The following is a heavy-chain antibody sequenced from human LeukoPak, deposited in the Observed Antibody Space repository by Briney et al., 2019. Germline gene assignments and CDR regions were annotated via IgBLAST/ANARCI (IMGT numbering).Heavy chain of an antibody. CDR1: GYTFTTDY. V-gene: IGHV1-46*01. Sequence: ASVKVSCKASGYTFTTDYIHWVRQAPGQGLEWMGIINPSGGSTTYAQKFQGRVIMTGDTSTTTVYMELSSLRSEDTAVYYCARWSPEISSSDYWGQGTLVTVSS. CDR2: INPSGGST. J-gene: IGHJ4*02. CDR3: ARWSPEISSSDY. D-gene: IGHD3-3*01.